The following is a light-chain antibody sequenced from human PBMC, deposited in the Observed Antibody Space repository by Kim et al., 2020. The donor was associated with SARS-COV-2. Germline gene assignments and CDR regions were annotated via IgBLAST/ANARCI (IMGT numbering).Light chain of an antibody. J-gene: IGLJ2*01. CDR3: SSYAGSDILV. CDR1: SSDVGGYNY. V-gene: IGLV2-8*01. CDR2: EVN. Sequence: GQSVTISCTGTSSDVGGYNYVSWYQQHLGKAPKLMIYEVNKRPSGVPDRFSGSKSGNTASLTVSGLQAEDEADYYCSSYAGSDILVFGGGTQLTVL.